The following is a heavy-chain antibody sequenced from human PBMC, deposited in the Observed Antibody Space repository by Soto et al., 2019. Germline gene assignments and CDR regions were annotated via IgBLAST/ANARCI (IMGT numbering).Heavy chain of an antibody. CDR2: ISNDGNNK. Sequence: GGSLRLSCAASGFTFSSYAMSWVRQAPGKGLEWVAVISNDGNNKYYADSVKGRFTISRDTSKNMLFLQMNSLRAEDTAVYYCVKTHYDFWGVLDFWGQGTLVTVSS. CDR3: VKTHYDFWGVLDF. J-gene: IGHJ4*02. V-gene: IGHV3-30*18. CDR1: GFTFSSYA. D-gene: IGHD3-3*01.